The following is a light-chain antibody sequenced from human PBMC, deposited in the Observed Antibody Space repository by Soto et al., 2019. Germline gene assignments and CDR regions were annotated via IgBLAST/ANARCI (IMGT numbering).Light chain of an antibody. Sequence: EIVLTQSPLSLPVTPGEPASISCRSSQNLLHSNGYNYLNWYLQKPGQSPQLLIYLGSNRASGVPDRFSGSGSATDFTLTINREEAEDVGLYCCAQGRATPFTFGGGTKVEIK. J-gene: IGKJ4*01. CDR3: AQGRATPFT. V-gene: IGKV2-28*01. CDR1: QNLLHSNGYNY. CDR2: LGS.